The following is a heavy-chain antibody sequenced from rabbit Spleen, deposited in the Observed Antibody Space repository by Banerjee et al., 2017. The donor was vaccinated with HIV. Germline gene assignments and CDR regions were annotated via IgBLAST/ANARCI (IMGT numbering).Heavy chain of an antibody. CDR3: ARDTSSSFSSYGMDL. Sequence: QEQLVESGGGLVQPGASLTLTCIASGVSFSGNSYMCWVRQAPGKGLEWIACIDTGSSGFTYFASWAKGRFTISKTSSTTVTLQMTGLTVADTATYFCARDTSSSFSSYGMDLWGPGTLVTVS. CDR1: GVSFSGNSY. CDR2: IDTGSSGFT. J-gene: IGHJ6*01. D-gene: IGHD1-1*01. V-gene: IGHV1S45*01.